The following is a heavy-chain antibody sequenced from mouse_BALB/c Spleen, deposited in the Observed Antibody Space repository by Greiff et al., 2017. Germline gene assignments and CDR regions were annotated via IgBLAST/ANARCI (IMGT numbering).Heavy chain of an antibody. CDR1: GFTFSSYT. J-gene: IGHJ1*01. CDR3: ARQSPVGYFDV. V-gene: IGHV5-12-2*01. Sequence: EVNVVESGGGLVQPGGSLKLSCAASGFTFSSYTMSWVRQTPEKRLEWVAYISNGGGSTYYPDTVKGRFTISRDNAKNTLYLQMSSLKSEDTAMYYCARQSPVGYFDVWGAGTTVTVSS. CDR2: ISNGGGST.